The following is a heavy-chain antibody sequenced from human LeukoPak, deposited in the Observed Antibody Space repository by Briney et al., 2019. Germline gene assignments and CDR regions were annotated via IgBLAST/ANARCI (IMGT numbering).Heavy chain of an antibody. V-gene: IGHV3-21*01. J-gene: IGHJ6*03. CDR3: ARALGDTAMAYYMDV. Sequence: PGGSLRLSCAASGFTFSSYSMNWVRQALGKGLEWVSSISSSSSYIYYADSVKGRFTISRDNAESSLYLQMNSLRAEDTAVYYCARALGDTAMAYYMDVWGKGTTVTVSS. D-gene: IGHD5-18*01. CDR1: GFTFSSYS. CDR2: ISSSSSYI.